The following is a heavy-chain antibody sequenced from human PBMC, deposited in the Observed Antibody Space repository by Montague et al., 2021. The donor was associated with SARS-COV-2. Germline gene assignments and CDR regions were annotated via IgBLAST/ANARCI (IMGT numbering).Heavy chain of an antibody. D-gene: IGHD3-9*01. Sequence: SETLSLTCTVSGVSVTDYYWSWIRQPPGKGLEWVGDVLYHKGTNFNPSLKSRVAISVDTSKNQFSLRLTSVTAADTALYYCVRQQHYDGLNGDPDFWDQGTLVTVSS. CDR1: GVSVTDYY. J-gene: IGHJ4*02. V-gene: IGHV4-59*08. CDR3: VRQQHYDGLNGDPDF. CDR2: VLYHKGT.